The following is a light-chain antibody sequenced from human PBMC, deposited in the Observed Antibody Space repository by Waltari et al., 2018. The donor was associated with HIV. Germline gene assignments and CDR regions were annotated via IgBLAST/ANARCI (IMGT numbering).Light chain of an antibody. Sequence: QAVLTQPPSASGTPGQRVTISCSGSSSNIGRNYVYWYQQLPGTAPKLLIYRNDQRPSGVPDRCSGSKSGTSASLAISGLRSEDEADYYCSAWDDTLRGLWVFGGGTKLTVL. J-gene: IGLJ3*02. CDR3: SAWDDTLRGLWV. V-gene: IGLV1-47*01. CDR2: RND. CDR1: SSNIGRNY.